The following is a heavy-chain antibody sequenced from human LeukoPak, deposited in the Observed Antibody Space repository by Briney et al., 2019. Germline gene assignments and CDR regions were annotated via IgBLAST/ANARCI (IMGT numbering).Heavy chain of an antibody. CDR2: IKQDGSEK. CDR1: GFTFSSSW. J-gene: IGHJ5*02. CDR3: ARGATDTTRWFGP. V-gene: IGHV3-7*01. Sequence: GGSLRLSCAASGFTFSSSWMSWVRQAPGKGLEWVANIKQDGSEKFYVGSVKGRFTISRDNAKNSLYLQMNSLRAEDTAVYYCARGATDTTRWFGPWGQGTLVTVSS. D-gene: IGHD1-26*01.